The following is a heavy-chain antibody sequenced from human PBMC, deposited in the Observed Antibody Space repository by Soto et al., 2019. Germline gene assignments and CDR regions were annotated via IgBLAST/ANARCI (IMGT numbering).Heavy chain of an antibody. Sequence: EVQVVESGGGLVQPGGSLRLSCAASGFTFSSNSMNWVRQAPGKGLEWISYISSSSSTIYADSVKDRFTISRDNAKNSLYLQMNSLRYEDPAVYYCARVIWSGHLTSDLWGQGTLVTVSS. CDR2: ISSSSSTI. CDR3: ARVIWSGHLTSDL. CDR1: GFTFSSNS. V-gene: IGHV3-48*02. D-gene: IGHD3-3*01. J-gene: IGHJ5*02.